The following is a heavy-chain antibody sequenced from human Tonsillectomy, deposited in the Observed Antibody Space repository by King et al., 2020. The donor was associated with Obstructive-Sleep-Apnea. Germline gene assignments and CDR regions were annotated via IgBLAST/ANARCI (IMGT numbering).Heavy chain of an antibody. J-gene: IGHJ4*02. CDR2: IRRCCSYI. V-gene: IGHV3-21*01. CDR3: ARDLMDY. CDR1: GFSFSTYS. D-gene: IGHD3-16*01. Sequence: VQLVESGGGLVKPGGSLRLSCAASGFSFSTYSMNWVRQAPGKGLEWVSSIRRCCSYIHYADSVKGRFSISRDNAKNSGYLQMNSLRAEDTAVYYCARDLMDYWGQGTLVTVSS.